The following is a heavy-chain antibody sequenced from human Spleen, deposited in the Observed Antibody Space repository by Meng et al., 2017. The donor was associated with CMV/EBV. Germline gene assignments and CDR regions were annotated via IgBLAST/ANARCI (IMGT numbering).Heavy chain of an antibody. CDR3: ARHLDY. V-gene: IGHV4-34*01. Sequence: PSAPLSLPCAVFCGSFSGYYWSWIRQPPGKGLEWIGEINHSGSTNYNPSLKSRVTISVDTSKNQFSLKLSSVTAADTAVYYCARHLDYWGQGTLVTVSS. CDR1: CGSFSGYY. CDR2: INHSGST. J-gene: IGHJ4*02.